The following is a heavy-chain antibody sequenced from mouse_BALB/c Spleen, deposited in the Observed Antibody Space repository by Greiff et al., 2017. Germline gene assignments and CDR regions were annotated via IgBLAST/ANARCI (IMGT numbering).Heavy chain of an antibody. CDR1: GYTFTDYY. V-gene: IGHV1-84*02. D-gene: IGHD2-3*01. CDR2: IYPGSGNT. CDR3: ARRGDGYTFAY. J-gene: IGHJ3*01. Sequence: VQRVESGPELVKPGASVKISCKASGYTFTDYYINWVKQKPGQGLEWIGWIYPGSGNTKYNEKFKGKATLTVDTSSSTAYMQLSSLTSEDTAVYFCARRGDGYTFAYWGQGTLVTVSA.